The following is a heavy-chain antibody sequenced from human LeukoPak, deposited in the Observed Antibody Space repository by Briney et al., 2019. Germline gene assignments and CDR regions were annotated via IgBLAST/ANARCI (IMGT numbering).Heavy chain of an antibody. D-gene: IGHD3-22*01. V-gene: IGHV1-69*13. J-gene: IGHJ4*02. CDR3: ARAKYYDSSGYLY. CDR1: GGTFSSYA. Sequence: EATVKVSCKASGGTFSSYAISWVRQAPGQGLEWMGGIIPIFGTANYAQKFQGRVTITADESTSTAYMELSSLRSEDTAVYYCARAKYYDSSGYLYWGQGTLVTVSS. CDR2: IIPIFGTA.